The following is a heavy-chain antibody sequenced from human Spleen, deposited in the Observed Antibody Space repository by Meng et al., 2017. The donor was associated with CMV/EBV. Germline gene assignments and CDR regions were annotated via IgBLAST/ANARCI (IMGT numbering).Heavy chain of an antibody. Sequence: ASVKVSCKASGYTFTDYHMHWVRQAPGQGLEWMGWINPNSGGTNYAQKFQGRVTMTRDTSISTAYMELSRLRSDDTAVYYCARLLVGSEAFDYWGQGTLVTVSS. CDR1: GYTFTDYH. CDR2: INPNSGGT. D-gene: IGHD3-10*01. J-gene: IGHJ4*02. CDR3: ARLLVGSEAFDY. V-gene: IGHV1-2*02.